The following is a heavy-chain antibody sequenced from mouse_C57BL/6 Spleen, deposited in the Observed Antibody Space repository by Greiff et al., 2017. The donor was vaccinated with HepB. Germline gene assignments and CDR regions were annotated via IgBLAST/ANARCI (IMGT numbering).Heavy chain of an antibody. V-gene: IGHV5-6*01. CDR3: ARGGLDY. Sequence: EVQLVESGGDLVKPGGSMKLSCAASGFTFSSYGMSWVRQTPDKRLEWVATISSGGSYTYYPDSVKGRFTISRDNAKNTLYLQMSSLKSEDTAMYYCARGGLDYWGQGTTLTVSS. CDR2: ISSGGSYT. J-gene: IGHJ2*01. CDR1: GFTFSSYG.